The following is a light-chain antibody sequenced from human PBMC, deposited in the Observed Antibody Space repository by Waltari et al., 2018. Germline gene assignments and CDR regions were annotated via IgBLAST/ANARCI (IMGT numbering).Light chain of an antibody. CDR1: TSNIGNNY. Sequence: QSVLTQPPSVSAAPGQKVTISCSGSTSNIGNNYVSWYQQLPGAAPRVFSYEDEKRPSGIPDRFSGAKSGTSASLGITGLQTGDEAAYYCGTWDNNLSALVFGGGTKLTVL. J-gene: IGLJ2*01. CDR3: GTWDNNLSALV. V-gene: IGLV1-51*02. CDR2: EDE.